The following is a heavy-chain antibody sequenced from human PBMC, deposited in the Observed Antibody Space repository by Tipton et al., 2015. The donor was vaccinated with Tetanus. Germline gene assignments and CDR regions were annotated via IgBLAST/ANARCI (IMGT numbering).Heavy chain of an antibody. V-gene: IGHV4-31*03. J-gene: IGHJ4*02. CDR3: SRGVDRTKTGID. CDR2: IYYSGST. Sequence: TLSLTCTVSGGSISSGGYYWSWIRQYPGKGLEWIGYIYYSGSTYYNPSLRSRVTLSQDTSKSQFSLKLSSVTAADTAVYYCSRGVDRTKTGIDWGQGTLVTVSS. D-gene: IGHD5-12*01. CDR1: GGSISSGGYY.